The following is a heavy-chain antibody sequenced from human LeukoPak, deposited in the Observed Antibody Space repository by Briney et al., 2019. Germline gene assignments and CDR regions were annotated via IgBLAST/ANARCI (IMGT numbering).Heavy chain of an antibody. V-gene: IGHV3-74*01. CDR1: GFTFSSHW. J-gene: IGHJ6*02. CDR3: ARGLAGAYRIMDV. CDR2: INGDETST. Sequence: GGSLRLSCAASGFTFSSHWMHWARQAPGKGLVWVSRINGDETSTAYADSVKGRFTISRDNAKNTLYLQMNSLRADDTAVYYCARGLAGAYRIMDVWGQGTTVTVS. D-gene: IGHD6-19*01.